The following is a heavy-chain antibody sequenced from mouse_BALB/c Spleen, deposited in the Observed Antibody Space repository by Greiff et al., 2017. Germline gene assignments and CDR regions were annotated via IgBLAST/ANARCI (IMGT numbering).Heavy chain of an antibody. CDR2: ISNGGGST. V-gene: IGHV5-12-2*01. D-gene: IGHD3-1*01. CDR1: GFTFSSYT. Sequence: EVMLVESGGGLVQPGGSLKLSCAASGFTFSSYTMSWVRQTPEKRLEWVAYISNGGGSTYYPDTVKGRFTISRDNAKNTLYLQMSSLKSEDTAMYYCARQGIRTTGGLGLWDYWGQGTSVTVSS. J-gene: IGHJ4*01. CDR3: ARQGIRTTGGLGLWDY.